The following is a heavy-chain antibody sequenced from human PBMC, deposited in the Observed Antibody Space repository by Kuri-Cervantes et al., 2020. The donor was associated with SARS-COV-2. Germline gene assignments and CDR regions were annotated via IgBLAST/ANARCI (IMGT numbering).Heavy chain of an antibody. J-gene: IGHJ4*02. CDR3: ARDVFPAYYYNSSGPTPGMW. V-gene: IGHV1-46*01. CDR2: INPSGGST. D-gene: IGHD3-22*01. CDR1: GYTFTSYY. Sequence: SVKVSCKASGYTFTSYYMHWVRQAPGQGLEWMGIINPSGGSTSYEQKFQCRVTMTRDTSTSTVYMELSSLRSEDKAVYYCARDVFPAYYYNSSGPTPGMWWGQGTLVTVSS.